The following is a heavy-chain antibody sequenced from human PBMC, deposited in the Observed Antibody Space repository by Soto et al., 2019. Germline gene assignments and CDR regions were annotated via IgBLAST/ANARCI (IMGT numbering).Heavy chain of an antibody. J-gene: IGHJ6*02. CDR3: ASRTYAMDV. CDR2: IFHNGNT. Sequence: QVQLQESGPGLVKPSGTLSLTCAVSGGSISSSNWWSWVRQPPGKRLEWIGEIFHNGNTYSNPSLTGRVTMSVDKSKNQFSLNLNSLTAADTAVYYCASRTYAMDVWGQGTTVTVSS. V-gene: IGHV4-4*02. CDR1: GGSISSSNW.